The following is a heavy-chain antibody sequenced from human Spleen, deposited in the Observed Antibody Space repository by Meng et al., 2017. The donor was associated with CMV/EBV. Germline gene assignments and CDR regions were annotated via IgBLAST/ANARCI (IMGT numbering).Heavy chain of an antibody. J-gene: IGHJ6*02. V-gene: IGHV3-7*01. CDR2: IKQDGSEK. CDR3: AKDPGYSFVYGMDV. CDR1: GFTFSSYW. Sequence: GESLKISCAASGFTFSSYWMSWVRQAPGKGLGWVANIKQDGSEKYYVDSVKGRFTISRDNAKNSLYLQMNSLRAEDTAVYYCAKDPGYSFVYGMDVWGQGTTVTVSS. D-gene: IGHD5-18*01.